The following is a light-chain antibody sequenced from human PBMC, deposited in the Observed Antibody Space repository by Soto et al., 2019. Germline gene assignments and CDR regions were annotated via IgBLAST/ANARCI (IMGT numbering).Light chain of an antibody. J-gene: IGLJ3*02. Sequence: QSALTQPASMSGSPGQSITISCTGTSNDVGGYNYVSWYQQHPGKAPKLMIFEVSNRPSGVSNRFSGSKSGNTASLTISGLQAEDEAYFYCSSYAGSYTWVFGGGTKVTVL. CDR1: SNDVGGYNY. V-gene: IGLV2-14*01. CDR2: EVS. CDR3: SSYAGSYTWV.